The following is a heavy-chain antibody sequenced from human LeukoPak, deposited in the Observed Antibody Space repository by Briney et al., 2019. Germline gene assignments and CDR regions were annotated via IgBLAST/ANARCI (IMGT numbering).Heavy chain of an antibody. V-gene: IGHV4-34*01. CDR3: ARLSGLRLGELSLSLDY. CDR2: INHSGST. D-gene: IGHD3-16*02. CDR1: GGSFSGYY. Sequence: SETLSLTCAVYGGSFSGYYWSWIRQPPGKGLEWIGEINHSGSTNYNPSLKKRGTISVDTSKNQFSLKLSSVTAADTAVYYCARLSGLRLGELSLSLDYWGQGTLVTVSS. J-gene: IGHJ4*02.